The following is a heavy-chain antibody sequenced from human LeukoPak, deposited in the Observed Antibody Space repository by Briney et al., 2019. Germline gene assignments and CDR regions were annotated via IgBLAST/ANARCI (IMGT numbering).Heavy chain of an antibody. CDR3: ARDNGGILDK. CDR1: GFTFSSYA. V-gene: IGHV3-30*04. Sequence: PGGSLRLSCAASGFTFSSYAMHWVRQAPGKGLQWVAVISYDGSNKYYADSVKGRFTISRDNAKNSLFLQMNNLTAEDTALYYCARDNGGILDKWGQGSPVTVSS. D-gene: IGHD4-23*01. J-gene: IGHJ4*02. CDR2: ISYDGSNK.